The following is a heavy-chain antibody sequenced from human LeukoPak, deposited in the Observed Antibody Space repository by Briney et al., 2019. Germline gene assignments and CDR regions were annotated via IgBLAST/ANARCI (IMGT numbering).Heavy chain of an antibody. J-gene: IGHJ4*02. Sequence: GGSLRLSCAASGFTFSSYSMNWVRQAPGKGLEWVSSISTTSDYIHYADSLKGLLAISRDNGKNSLYLRMNSLRAEDTAVYYCARGGIYSQGFDYWGQGSLVTVSS. CDR2: ISTTSDYI. CDR3: ARGGIYSQGFDY. CDR1: GFTFSSYS. V-gene: IGHV3-21*01. D-gene: IGHD6-13*01.